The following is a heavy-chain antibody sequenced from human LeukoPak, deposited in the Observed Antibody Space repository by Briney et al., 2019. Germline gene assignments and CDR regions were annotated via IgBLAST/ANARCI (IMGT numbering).Heavy chain of an antibody. CDR1: GFTFSSYW. Sequence: QPGGSLRLSCAASGFTFSSYWMSWVRQAPGKGLEWVANIKQDGSEKYYVDSVKGRFTISRDNAKNSLYLQMNSLRAEDSAVYYCAKSYDSSGSPISFDYWGQGTLVTVSS. V-gene: IGHV3-7*01. CDR3: AKSYDSSGSPISFDY. J-gene: IGHJ4*02. CDR2: IKQDGSEK. D-gene: IGHD3-22*01.